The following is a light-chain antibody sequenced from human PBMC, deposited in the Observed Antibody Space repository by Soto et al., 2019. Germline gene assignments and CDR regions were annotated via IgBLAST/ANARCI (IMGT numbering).Light chain of an antibody. CDR2: HAS. J-gene: IGKJ2*01. V-gene: IGKV1-33*01. CDR3: QQYDSLPMYT. Sequence: DIQMTQSPSSLSASVGDRVTITCQASQDISNYLNWYQQKPGKAPKLLIYHASNLETGGPSRFSGSGFGTDFSFTISSLQPEDIATYYCQQYDSLPMYTFGQGTKLEIK. CDR1: QDISNY.